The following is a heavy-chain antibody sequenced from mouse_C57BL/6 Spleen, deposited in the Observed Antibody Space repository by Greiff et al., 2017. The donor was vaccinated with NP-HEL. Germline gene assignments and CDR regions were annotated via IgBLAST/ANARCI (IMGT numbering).Heavy chain of an antibody. J-gene: IGHJ3*01. Sequence: EVQLQQSGPGMVKPSQSLSLTCTVTGYSITSGYDWHWIRHFPGNKLEWMGCISYSGSTNYNPSLKSRISITHDTSKNHFFLKLNSVTTEDTATYYCARDGDYDYKGAWFAYWGQGTLVTVSA. CDR2: ISYSGST. CDR1: GYSITSGYD. V-gene: IGHV3-1*01. CDR3: ARDGDYDYKGAWFAY. D-gene: IGHD2-4*01.